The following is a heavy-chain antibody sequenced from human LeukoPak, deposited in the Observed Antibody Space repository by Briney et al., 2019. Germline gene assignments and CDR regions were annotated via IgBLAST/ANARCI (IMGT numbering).Heavy chain of an antibody. Sequence: ASVKVSCKASGYTFTGYYMHWVRQAPGQGLGWMGVINPSGGSTTYGQKFQGRVTMTRDTSTLTVYIELSSLRSDDTAMYYCARDGAAATKRGHFDYWGQGTLVTVSS. CDR1: GYTFTGYY. V-gene: IGHV1-46*01. D-gene: IGHD1-26*01. CDR3: ARDGAAATKRGHFDY. CDR2: INPSGGST. J-gene: IGHJ4*02.